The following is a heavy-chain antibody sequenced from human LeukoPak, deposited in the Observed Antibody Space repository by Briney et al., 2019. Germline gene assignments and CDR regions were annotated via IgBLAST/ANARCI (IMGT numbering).Heavy chain of an antibody. D-gene: IGHD2-15*01. V-gene: IGHV1-2*02. J-gene: IGHJ4*02. CDR3: ARGGGGLAY. CDR2: INPNSGGT. Sequence: GASVKVSCKAAGYSFTDYFIHWVRQAAGQGLEWMGWINPNSGGTNYAQKFQGRVTMTRDTSISTAYMELTSLTSDDTAVYFCARGGGGLAYWGPGTLVTVSS. CDR1: GYSFTDYF.